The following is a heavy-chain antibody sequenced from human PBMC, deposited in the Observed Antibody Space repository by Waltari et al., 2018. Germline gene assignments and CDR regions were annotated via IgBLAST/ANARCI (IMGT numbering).Heavy chain of an antibody. D-gene: IGHD5-18*01. CDR2: IIPIIDTA. CDR1: GGPFNPDA. CDR3: AGPRGIHLWSFDD. Sequence: QVQLVQSGAEVKRPGSSVKVSCKASGGPFNPDAINWVRQAPGLGLEWMGRIIPIIDTAGYAQKFQDRVTFTADRATGTAYMELSSLRPDDTGMYYCAGPRGIHLWSFDDWGQGTLVIVSS. J-gene: IGHJ4*02. V-gene: IGHV1-69*04.